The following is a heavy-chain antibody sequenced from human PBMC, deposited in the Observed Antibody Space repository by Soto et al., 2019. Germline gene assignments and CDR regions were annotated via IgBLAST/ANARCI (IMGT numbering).Heavy chain of an antibody. CDR2: ISYDGSNK. CDR3: AKDGAIAVAGMSYYYYYMDV. Sequence: GGSLRLSCAASGFTVSSNYMSWVRQAPGKGLEWVSVISYDGSNKYYADSVKGRFTISRDNSKNTLYLQMNSLRAEDTAVYYCAKDGAIAVAGMSYYYYYMDVWGKGTTVTVSS. CDR1: GFTVSSNY. V-gene: IGHV3-30*18. D-gene: IGHD6-19*01. J-gene: IGHJ6*03.